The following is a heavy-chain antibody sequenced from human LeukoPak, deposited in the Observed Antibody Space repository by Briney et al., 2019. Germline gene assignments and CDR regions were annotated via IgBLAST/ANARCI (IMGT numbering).Heavy chain of an antibody. Sequence: SETLSLTCTVSGGSLSTYYWSWIRQPPGKGLEWIGYVFFSGGTKYNPSLKSRLTMSADTSRNQFSMNLSSVNAADTAVYFCAGELRSGVPFGYWGQGKLVIVSP. CDR2: VFFSGGT. D-gene: IGHD2-2*03. CDR1: GGSLSTYY. CDR3: AGELRSGVPFGY. J-gene: IGHJ4*02. V-gene: IGHV4-59*01.